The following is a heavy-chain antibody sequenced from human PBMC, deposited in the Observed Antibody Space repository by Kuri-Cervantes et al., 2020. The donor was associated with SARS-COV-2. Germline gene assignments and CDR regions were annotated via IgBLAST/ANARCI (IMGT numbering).Heavy chain of an antibody. CDR1: GFTFDDYG. CDR2: INWNGGST. CDR3: ARAYGLGESGYYPSYYYYGMDV. Sequence: GESLKISCAASGFTFDDYGMSWVRQAPGKGLEWVSGINWNGGSTGYADSVKGRFTISRDNAKNSLYLQMNSLRAEDTALYYCARAYGLGESGYYPSYYYYGMDVWGQGTTVTVSS. V-gene: IGHV3-20*04. J-gene: IGHJ6*02. D-gene: IGHD3-22*01.